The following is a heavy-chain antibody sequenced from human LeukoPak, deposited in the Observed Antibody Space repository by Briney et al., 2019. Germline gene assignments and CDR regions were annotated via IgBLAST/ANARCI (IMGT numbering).Heavy chain of an antibody. J-gene: IGHJ5*02. Sequence: GASVKVSCKASGGTFGSYAISWVRQAPGQGLEWMGGIIPIFGTANYAQKFQGRVAITADESTSTAYMELSSLRSEDTAVYYCARDLGSTVTTFDPWGQGTLVTVSS. V-gene: IGHV1-69*13. CDR2: IIPIFGTA. CDR3: ARDLGSTVTTFDP. CDR1: GGTFGSYA. D-gene: IGHD4-11*01.